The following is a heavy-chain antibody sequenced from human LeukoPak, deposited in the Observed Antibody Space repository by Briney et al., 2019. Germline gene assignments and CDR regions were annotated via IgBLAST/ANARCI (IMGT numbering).Heavy chain of an antibody. CDR1: GFIFSTYS. J-gene: IGHJ6*04. CDR2: ISSSTSYI. CDR3: AELGITMIGGV. Sequence: GGSLRLSCAASGFIFSTYSMNWVRQAPGKGLEWVSSISSSTSYIYYADSVKGRFTISRDNAKNSLYLQMNSLRAEDTAVYYCAELGITMIGGVWGKGTTVTISS. V-gene: IGHV3-21*01. D-gene: IGHD3-10*02.